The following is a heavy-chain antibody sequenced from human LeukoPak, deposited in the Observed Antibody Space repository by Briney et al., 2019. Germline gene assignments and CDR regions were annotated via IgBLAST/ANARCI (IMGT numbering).Heavy chain of an antibody. CDR1: GYTFTSYA. CDR2: INTNTGNP. J-gene: IGHJ5*02. CDR3: ARGYCSGGSCPNWFDP. Sequence: VASVKVSCKASGYTFTSYAMNWVRQAPGQGLEWMGWINTNTGNPTYAQGFTGRFVFSLDTSVSTAYLQISSLKAEDTAVYYCARGYCSGGSCPNWFDPWGQGTLVTVSS. V-gene: IGHV7-4-1*02. D-gene: IGHD2-15*01.